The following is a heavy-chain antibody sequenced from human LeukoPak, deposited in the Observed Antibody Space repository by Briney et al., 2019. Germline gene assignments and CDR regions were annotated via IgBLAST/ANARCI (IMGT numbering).Heavy chain of an antibody. Sequence: PGRSLRLSCAASGFTFSSYGMHWVRQAPGKGLEWVAVISYDGSKKYYADSVKGRFTISRDNSKNTLYLQMNSLRAEDTAVYYCAASAWDYWGQGTLVTVSS. CDR3: AASAWDY. V-gene: IGHV3-30*03. J-gene: IGHJ4*02. D-gene: IGHD3-10*01. CDR1: GFTFSSYG. CDR2: ISYDGSKK.